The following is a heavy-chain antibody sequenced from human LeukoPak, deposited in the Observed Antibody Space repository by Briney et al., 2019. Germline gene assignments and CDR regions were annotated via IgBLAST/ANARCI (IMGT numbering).Heavy chain of an antibody. V-gene: IGHV1-69*13. D-gene: IGHD3-22*01. J-gene: IGHJ4*02. Sequence: ASVKVCCKASGGTFSSYAISWMRQAPGQWLEWMGGIIPIFGTANYAQKFQGRVTITADESTSTAYMELSSLRSEDTAVYYCASGYYYDSSGYRTKYYFDYWGQGTLVTVSS. CDR2: IIPIFGTA. CDR1: GGTFSSYA. CDR3: ASGYYYDSSGYRTKYYFDY.